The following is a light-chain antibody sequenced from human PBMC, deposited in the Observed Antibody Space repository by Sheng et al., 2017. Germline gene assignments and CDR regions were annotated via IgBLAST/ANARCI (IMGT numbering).Light chain of an antibody. CDR1: QSISGY. CDR2: AAS. CDR3: QQSSSAPPYT. J-gene: IGKJ2*01. Sequence: DIQMTQSPSFLSASVRDKVTITCRASQSISGYLNWYQQKPGKAPKLLIYAASTLQSGVPSRFSGSGSGTDFTLIISSLQPEDFATYYCQQSSSAPPYTLVQGTEAGQQT. V-gene: IGKV1-39*01.